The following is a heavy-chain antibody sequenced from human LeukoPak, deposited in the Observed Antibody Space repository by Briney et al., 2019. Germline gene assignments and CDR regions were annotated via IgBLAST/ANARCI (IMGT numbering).Heavy chain of an antibody. CDR3: ARDHNDYGDYYFDY. CDR1: GGSIRSHY. J-gene: IGHJ4*02. Sequence: SETLSLTCSVSGGSIRSHYWNWIRQPPGKGLEWIGYVHYSGSTNYNPSLKSRVTISVDTAKNKFYLNLSSVTAADTAVYYCARDHNDYGDYYFDYWGQGTLVTVSS. D-gene: IGHD4-17*01. V-gene: IGHV4-59*11. CDR2: VHYSGST.